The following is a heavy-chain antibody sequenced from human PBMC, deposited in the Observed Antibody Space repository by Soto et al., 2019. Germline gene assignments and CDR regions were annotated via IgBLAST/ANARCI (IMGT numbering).Heavy chain of an antibody. CDR3: ARVVPGAEAWFGP. CDR1: GYTFSNYG. CDR2: ISLYSDGT. D-gene: IGHD2-2*01. Sequence: QVQLVQSGGEVKRPGASVKVSCKTSGYTFSNYGITWVRQAPGQPLEWLGWISLYSDGTNYAQKFQGRVYMTPDTSTTTAYMELRSLRSDDTAVYYCARVVPGAEAWFGPWGQGTLVTVSS. J-gene: IGHJ5*02. V-gene: IGHV1-18*01.